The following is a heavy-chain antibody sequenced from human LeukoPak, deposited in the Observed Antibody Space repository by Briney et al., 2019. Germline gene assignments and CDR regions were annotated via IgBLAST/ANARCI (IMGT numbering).Heavy chain of an antibody. V-gene: IGHV4-39*01. Sequence: NPSETLSLTCTVSGGSISSSSYYWGWIRQPPGKGLEWIGSIYYSGSTYYNPSLKSRVTISVDTSKNQFSLKLSSVTAADTAVYYCASDYCSGGSCYYDWGQGTLVTVSS. CDR2: IYYSGST. CDR1: GGSISSSSYY. D-gene: IGHD2-15*01. J-gene: IGHJ4*02. CDR3: ASDYCSGGSCYYD.